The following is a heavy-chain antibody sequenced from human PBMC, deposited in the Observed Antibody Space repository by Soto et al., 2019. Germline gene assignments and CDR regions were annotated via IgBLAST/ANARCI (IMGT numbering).Heavy chain of an antibody. CDR2: MHYSGAS. CDR3: VRSGHSFGGVM. V-gene: IGHV4-59*01. J-gene: IGHJ4*02. D-gene: IGHD3-16*01. Sequence: SETLSLTCIVSGASMNNYYGSWVRQPPGKGLEWIGYMHYSGASNSNPSLKGRVSISIDTSKNQISLKLTSVTAADTAVYYCVRSGHSFGGVMRGQGTLVTVSS. CDR1: GASMNNYY.